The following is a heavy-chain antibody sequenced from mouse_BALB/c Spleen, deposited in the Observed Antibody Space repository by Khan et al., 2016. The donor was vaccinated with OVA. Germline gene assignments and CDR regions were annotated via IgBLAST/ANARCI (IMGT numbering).Heavy chain of an antibody. J-gene: IGHJ4*01. V-gene: IGHV3-2*02. CDR2: ISYSGST. CDR1: GYSITSDYA. CDR3: TRSRDYDYYDEYAMDY. D-gene: IGHD2-4*01. Sequence: EVQLVESGPGLVKPSQSLSLTCTVTGYSITSDYAWNWIRQFPGNKLEWMGYISYSGSTSYNPSLKSRISITRDTSKNQFFLQLNSVTTEDTATYYGTRSRDYDYYDEYAMDYWGQGTSVTVSS.